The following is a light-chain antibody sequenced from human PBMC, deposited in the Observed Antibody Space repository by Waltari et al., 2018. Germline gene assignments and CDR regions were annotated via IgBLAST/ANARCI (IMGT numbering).Light chain of an antibody. CDR2: DVS. CDR1: GSDVGDFNS. Sequence: QSALTQPRSVSGSPGQSVTISCAGTGSDVGDFNSVSWYQQHPGKAPNLVIFDVSKRPSGVPDRFSCSKSGTSASLTVSGLQAEDEADYYCCSYAGIWVFGGGTKLTVL. V-gene: IGLV2-11*01. J-gene: IGLJ3*02. CDR3: CSYAGIWV.